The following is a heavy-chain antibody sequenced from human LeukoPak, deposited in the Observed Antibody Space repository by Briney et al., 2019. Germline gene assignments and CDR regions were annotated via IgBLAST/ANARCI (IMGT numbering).Heavy chain of an antibody. V-gene: IGHV1-24*01. D-gene: IGHD1-26*01. J-gene: IGHJ4*02. Sequence: ASVKVSFTVSGYTLTELSMHWVRQAPGKGLEWMGGFDPEDGETIYAQKFQGRVTMTEDTSTDTAYMELSSLRSEDTAVYYCATAQWELHRYFDYWGQGTLVTVSS. CDR1: GYTLTELS. CDR3: ATAQWELHRYFDY. CDR2: FDPEDGET.